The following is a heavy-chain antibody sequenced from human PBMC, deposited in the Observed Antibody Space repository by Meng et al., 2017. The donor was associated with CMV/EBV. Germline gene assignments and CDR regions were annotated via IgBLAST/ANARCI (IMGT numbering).Heavy chain of an antibody. J-gene: IGHJ4*02. CDR2: IYTSGST. CDR3: ARGSYYRYVIDY. CDR1: GGSISSSY. D-gene: IGHD2-21*01. Sequence: QASGLGVVKPSVTRSLPCTVSGGSISSSYWSWIRQPAGKGLEWIGRIYTSGSTNYNPSLKSRVTMSVDTSKNQFSLKLSSVTAADTAVYYCARGSYYRYVIDYWGQGTLVTVSS. V-gene: IGHV4-4*07.